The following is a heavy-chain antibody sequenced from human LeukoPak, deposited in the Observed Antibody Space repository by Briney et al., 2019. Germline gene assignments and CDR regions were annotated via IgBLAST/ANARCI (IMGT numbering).Heavy chain of an antibody. Sequence: SETLSLTCSVSGGSTRSGRHHWAWVRQPPGKGLEFIGSLDESGRPYYNAPLKSRVTISEDSSGKQFSLNLSSVTTADTAVYYCARATAAAGTSYWYFDLWSRGTLVTVSS. CDR2: LDESGRP. J-gene: IGHJ2*01. D-gene: IGHD6-13*01. V-gene: IGHV4-39*07. CDR1: GGSTRSGRHH. CDR3: ARATAAAGTSYWYFDL.